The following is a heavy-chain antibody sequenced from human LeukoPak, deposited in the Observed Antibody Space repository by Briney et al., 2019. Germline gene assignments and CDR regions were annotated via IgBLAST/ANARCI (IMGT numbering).Heavy chain of an antibody. Sequence: SQTLSLTCVISGDSVSSNSATWNWIRQSPSRGLEWLGRTYDRSKWYNDFVVSMKSRVTINPDTSKNQFSLQLNSVTPEDTAVYYCARDPAYTTGWTKNAFDIWGQGTMVTVSS. J-gene: IGHJ3*02. CDR1: GDSVSSNSAT. V-gene: IGHV6-1*01. CDR2: TYDRSKWYN. D-gene: IGHD6-19*01. CDR3: ARDPAYTTGWTKNAFDI.